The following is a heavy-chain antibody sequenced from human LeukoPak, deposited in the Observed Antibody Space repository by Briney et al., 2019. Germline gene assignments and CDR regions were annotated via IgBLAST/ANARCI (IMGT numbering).Heavy chain of an antibody. D-gene: IGHD1-26*01. CDR3: ARGIPLSDIDY. CDR1: GFTFSSYW. CDR2: INSDGSST. V-gene: IGHV3-74*01. J-gene: IGHJ4*02. Sequence: GGSLRLSCAASGFTFSSYWMDWVRQAPGKGLVWVSRINSDGSSTSYADSVKGRFTISRDNAKNTLYLQMNSLRAEDTAVYYCARGIPLSDIDYWGQGTLVTVSS.